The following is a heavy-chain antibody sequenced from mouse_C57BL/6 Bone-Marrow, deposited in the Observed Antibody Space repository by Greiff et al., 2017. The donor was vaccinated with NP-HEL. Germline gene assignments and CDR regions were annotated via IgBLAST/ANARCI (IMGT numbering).Heavy chain of an antibody. CDR2: ISSGSSTI. D-gene: IGHD2-3*01. CDR3: ARWDGYY. CDR1: GFTFSDYG. Sequence: EVKLMESGGGLVKPGGSLKLSCAASGFTFSDYGMHWVRQAPEKGLEWVAYISSGSSTIDYADTVKGRFTISRDNAKNTLFLQMTSLRSEDTAMYYCARWDGYYWGQGTSVTVSS. J-gene: IGHJ4*01. V-gene: IGHV5-17*01.